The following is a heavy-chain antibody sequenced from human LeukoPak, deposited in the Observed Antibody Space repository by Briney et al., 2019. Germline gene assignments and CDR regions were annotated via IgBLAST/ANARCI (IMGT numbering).Heavy chain of an antibody. V-gene: IGHV4-34*01. CDR2: INHSGST. J-gene: IGHJ5*02. D-gene: IGHD5-12*01. CDR3: ATASGYARLNWFDP. CDR1: GVSFSGYY. Sequence: SETLSLTCAVYGVSFSGYYWSWIRQPPGKGLEWIGEINHSGSTNYNPSLKSRVTISVDTSKNQFSLKLSSVTAADTAVYYCATASGYARLNWFDPWGQGTLVTVSS.